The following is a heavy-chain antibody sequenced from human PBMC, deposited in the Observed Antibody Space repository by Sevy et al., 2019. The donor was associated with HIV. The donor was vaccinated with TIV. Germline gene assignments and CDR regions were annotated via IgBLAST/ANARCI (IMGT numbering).Heavy chain of an antibody. V-gene: IGHV5-51*01. CDR1: GYKFTTYW. CDR3: ARQLALAYPHDAFDI. J-gene: IGHJ3*02. CDR2: IDPDDSDT. Sequence: GESLKISCKGSGYKFTTYWIGWVRQMPGKGLEWMGHIDPDDSDTGYSPSFQGQVTISVDKSMNTACLQWSSLKASDTAMSYCARQLALAYPHDAFDIWGQGTMVTVSS. D-gene: IGHD6-19*01.